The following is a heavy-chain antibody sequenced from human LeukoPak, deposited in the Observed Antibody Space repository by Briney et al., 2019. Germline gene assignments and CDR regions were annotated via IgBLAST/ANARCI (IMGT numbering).Heavy chain of an antibody. D-gene: IGHD1-26*01. J-gene: IGHJ4*02. CDR1: GFTFSSYY. CDR3: ARGKGGSYLGF. CDR2: IKHLGTER. V-gene: IGHV3-7*01. Sequence: GSLRLSFAGSGFTFSSYYMNWVRQAPGKGLEWVARIKHLGTERNYLDSVKGRFTISRDDAENSLFLQMNSLRAEDTAVYYCARGKGGSYLGFWGQGTLVTVSS.